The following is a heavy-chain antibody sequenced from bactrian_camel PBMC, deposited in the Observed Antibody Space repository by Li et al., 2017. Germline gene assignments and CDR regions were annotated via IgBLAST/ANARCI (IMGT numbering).Heavy chain of an antibody. CDR1: GFAFATYS. CDR2: ISSDGHT. V-gene: IGHV3S40*01. D-gene: IGHD6*01. Sequence: VQLVESGGGLVQPGKSLRLSCEGSGFAFATYSMSWVRQVPGKGIEWISTISSDGHTSYADSVKGRFTISRDSAANTAYLQMNNLKSEDTALYCCAAGQWYTDEYKYWGQGTQVTVS. J-gene: IGHJ4*01. CDR3: AAGQWYTDEYKY.